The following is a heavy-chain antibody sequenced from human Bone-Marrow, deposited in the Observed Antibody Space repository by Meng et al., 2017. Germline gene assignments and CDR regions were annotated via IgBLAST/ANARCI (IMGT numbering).Heavy chain of an antibody. CDR2: ISGYNGNT. D-gene: IGHD5-12*01. J-gene: IGHJ4*02. CDR1: VYTFTSYG. CDR3: ARDHSGYDGGFDY. V-gene: IGHV1-18*01. Sequence: QVQRVESCAEVKKPGAAVNVSCKASVYTFTSYGSSWVRQAPGQGLEWMGWISGYNGNTNYAQKLQGRVTMTTDTSTSTAYMELSSLRSDDTAVYYCARDHSGYDGGFDYWGQGTLVTVSS.